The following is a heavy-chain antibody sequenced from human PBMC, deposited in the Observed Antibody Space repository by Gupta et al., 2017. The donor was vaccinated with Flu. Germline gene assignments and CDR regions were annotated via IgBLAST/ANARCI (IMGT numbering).Heavy chain of an antibody. J-gene: IGHJ4*02. CDR2: INLVGVT. D-gene: IGHD3-3*02. Sequence: QVQVQQWGAGLLKPSETLSLSCAVHGGSLSGNFCGWIRQPPGKGLEWIGEINLVGVTNYNPSLETRVTVSIDTSKNQLSLKLYSVTAADTAVYYCAGGTLAERNKYWGQGTLVSVSS. V-gene: IGHV4-34*01. CDR1: GGSLSGNF. CDR3: AGGTLAERNKY.